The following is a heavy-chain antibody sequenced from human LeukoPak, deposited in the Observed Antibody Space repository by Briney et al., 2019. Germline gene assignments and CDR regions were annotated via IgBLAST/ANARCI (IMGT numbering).Heavy chain of an antibody. Sequence: PGGSLRLSCAASGFTFSSYEMNWVRQAQGKGLEWVSYISSSGSTINYADSVKGRFTISRDNAKTSLYLQMNSLRAEDTAFYYCARGGQDTAIPFDYWGQGTLVTVSS. CDR1: GFTFSSYE. V-gene: IGHV3-48*03. CDR2: ISSSGSTI. CDR3: ARGGQDTAIPFDY. D-gene: IGHD5-18*01. J-gene: IGHJ4*02.